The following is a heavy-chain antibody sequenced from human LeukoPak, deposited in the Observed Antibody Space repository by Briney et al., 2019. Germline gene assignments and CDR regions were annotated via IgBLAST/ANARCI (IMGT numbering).Heavy chain of an antibody. CDR2: INHSGSA. D-gene: IGHD4-17*01. V-gene: IGHV4-30-4*01. Sequence: PSQTLSLTCTVSGGSMRSGDYYWSWIRQPPGKGLEWIGEINHSGSANYNPSLKSRVTISLDTSKNQFSLNLSSVTAADTAVYYCARGQGTVTTHWGQGTLVTVSS. CDR1: GGSMRSGDYY. CDR3: ARGQGTVTTH. J-gene: IGHJ4*02.